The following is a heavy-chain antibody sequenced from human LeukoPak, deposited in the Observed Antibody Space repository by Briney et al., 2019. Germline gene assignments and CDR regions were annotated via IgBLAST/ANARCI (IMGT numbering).Heavy chain of an antibody. CDR3: AKASGSYVWRADVDY. CDR2: ISSSSSYI. D-gene: IGHD1-26*01. V-gene: IGHV3-21*04. CDR1: GFTFSSYS. J-gene: IGHJ4*02. Sequence: GGSLRLSCAASGFTFSSYSMNWVRQAPGKGLEWVSSISSSSSYIYYADSVKGRFTISRDNAKNSLYLQMNSLRAEDTAVYYCAKASGSYVWRADVDYWGQGTLVTVSS.